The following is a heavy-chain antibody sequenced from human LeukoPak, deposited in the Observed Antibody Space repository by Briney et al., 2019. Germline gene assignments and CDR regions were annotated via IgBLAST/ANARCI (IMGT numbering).Heavy chain of an antibody. Sequence: PSETLSLTCSVSGGSINSYYWSWIRQPPGKGLEWIGFIYYTGSTNYDPSLRSRVTISVDTSKNQVSLKLSSVTAADTAVYYCARRRAYNDYAAGLYYHFMDVWGKGTTVVVSS. V-gene: IGHV4-59*01. CDR3: ARRRAYNDYAAGLYYHFMDV. CDR1: GGSINSYY. J-gene: IGHJ6*03. CDR2: IYYTGST. D-gene: IGHD4-17*01.